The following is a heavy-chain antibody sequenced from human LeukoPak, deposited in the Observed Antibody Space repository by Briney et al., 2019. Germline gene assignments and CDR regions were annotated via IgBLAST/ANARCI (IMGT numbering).Heavy chain of an antibody. D-gene: IGHD3-22*01. Sequence: PSDTLCLTCAVSGYSISSSNWWRWIRQPPGKGLELIGYIYYSGSTYYNPSLKSRVTMSVDTSRNQFSLKLSSVTAVDTAVYYCARTRYDSSGYHDAFDIWGQGTMVTVSS. CDR2: IYYSGST. V-gene: IGHV4-28*01. CDR1: GYSISSSNW. CDR3: ARTRYDSSGYHDAFDI. J-gene: IGHJ3*02.